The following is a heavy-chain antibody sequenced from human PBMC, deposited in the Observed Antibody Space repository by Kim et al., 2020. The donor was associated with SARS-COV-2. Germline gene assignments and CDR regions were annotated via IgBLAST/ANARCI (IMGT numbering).Heavy chain of an antibody. D-gene: IGHD6-19*01. V-gene: IGHV3-23*01. CDR1: GFTFSRYV. CDR2: ISGSGTDT. CDR3: AKDSEGYSSVWYPYYFQY. Sequence: GGSLRLSCTASGFTFSRYVMSWVRQAPGKGLEWVSGISGSGTDTYYADSVKGRFTISRDNSDNTLILQMNSLRAEDTAIYYCAKDSEGYSSVWYPYYFQYWGQGTLITVSS. J-gene: IGHJ4*02.